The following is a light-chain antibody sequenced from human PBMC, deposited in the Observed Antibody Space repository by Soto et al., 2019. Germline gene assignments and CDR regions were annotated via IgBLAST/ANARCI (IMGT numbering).Light chain of an antibody. Sequence: DIQMTQSPSSLSASVGDRVTITCRASQSVSSYLNWYQQRPGKAPRLLIYGASSLHSGVPSRFSGSGSGTDFTLTISSLQPEDFATYHCQSYSSLILTFGPGTKIDIK. CDR3: QSYSSLILT. J-gene: IGKJ3*01. CDR1: QSVSSY. V-gene: IGKV1-39*01. CDR2: GAS.